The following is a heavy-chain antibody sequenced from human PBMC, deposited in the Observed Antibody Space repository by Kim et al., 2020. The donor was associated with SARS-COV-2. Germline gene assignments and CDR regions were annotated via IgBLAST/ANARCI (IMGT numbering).Heavy chain of an antibody. D-gene: IGHD2-15*01. CDR2: GYHSGST. CDR3: VREGYVGGGSCVFDS. Sequence: SETLSLTCTVSGAYITNHYWSWIRQPPGKGLEWIGNGYHSGSTSYNPSLKSRVTMSVETSKRQFSLHVTSGTAADTAIYYCVREGYVGGGSCVFDSWG. V-gene: IGHV4-59*11. CDR1: GAYITNHY. J-gene: IGHJ5*01.